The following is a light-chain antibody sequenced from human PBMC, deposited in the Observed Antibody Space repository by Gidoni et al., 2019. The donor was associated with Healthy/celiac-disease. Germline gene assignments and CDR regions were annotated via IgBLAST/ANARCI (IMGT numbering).Light chain of an antibody. CDR3: QQSSSTPWT. V-gene: IGKV1-39*01. J-gene: IGKJ1*01. Sequence: DIQMTQSPSSLSASVGDRVTITCRASQSISSYLNWYQQKPGNAPKLLIYSASSLQSGVPSRFSGSGSGTDFTLTISSLQPEDFATYYCQQSSSTPWTFGQGTEVEVK. CDR1: QSISSY. CDR2: SAS.